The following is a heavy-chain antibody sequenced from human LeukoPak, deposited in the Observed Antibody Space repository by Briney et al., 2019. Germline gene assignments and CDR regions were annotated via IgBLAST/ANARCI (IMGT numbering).Heavy chain of an antibody. V-gene: IGHV4-30-2*05. CDR1: GGSISSGGYY. CDR2: IYHSGST. CDR3: ARGSYYDSSGYYPYTYCDY. Sequence: SETLSLTCTVSGGSISSGGYYWSWIRQPPGKGLEWIGYIYHSGSTYYNPSLKSRVTVSVDTSKNQFSLKLSSVTAADTAVYYCARGSYYDSSGYYPYTYCDYWGQGTLVTVSS. D-gene: IGHD3-22*01. J-gene: IGHJ4*02.